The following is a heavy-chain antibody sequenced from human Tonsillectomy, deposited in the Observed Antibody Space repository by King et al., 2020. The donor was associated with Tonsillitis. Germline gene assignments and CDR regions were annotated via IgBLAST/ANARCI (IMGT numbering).Heavy chain of an antibody. D-gene: IGHD6-13*01. V-gene: IGHV1-18*04. CDR2: ISAYNGNT. CDR1: GYTFTSYG. J-gene: IGHJ3*02. CDR3: ARDARSAAAGTRDAFDI. Sequence: QLVQSGAEVKKPGASVKVSCKASGYTFTSYGISWVRQAPGQGLEWMGWISAYNGNTNYAQKLQGRVTMTTDTSTSTAYMELRSLRADDTAVYYCARDARSAAAGTRDAFDIWGQGTMVTVSS.